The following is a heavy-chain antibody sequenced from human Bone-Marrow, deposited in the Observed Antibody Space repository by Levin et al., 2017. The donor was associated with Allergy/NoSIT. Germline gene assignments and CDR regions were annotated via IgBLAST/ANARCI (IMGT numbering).Heavy chain of an antibody. CDR3: ARAITFGGVIRYYFDY. J-gene: IGHJ4*02. D-gene: IGHD3-16*02. Sequence: HGESLKISCKGSGYSFTSYWIGWVRQMPGKGLEWMGIIYPGDSDTGYSPSFQGQVTISADKSISTAYLQWSSLKASDTAMYYCARAITFGGVIRYYFDYWGQGTLVTVSS. V-gene: IGHV5-51*01. CDR2: IYPGDSDT. CDR1: GYSFTSYW.